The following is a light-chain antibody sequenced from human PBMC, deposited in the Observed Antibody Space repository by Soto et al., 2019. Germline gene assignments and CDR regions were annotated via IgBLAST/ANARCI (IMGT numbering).Light chain of an antibody. J-gene: IGKJ1*01. V-gene: IGKV3-20*01. CDR3: QQYVSSPWA. CDR1: QSVSSN. Sequence: EIVLTQSPVTMSLSXGEGATLSXXASQSVSSNLAWYQQKPGQAPRLLIYGASRRATGIPDRFTGSGSGTDFTLTISRLEPEDFAVYYCQQYVSSPWAFGQGTKVDIK. CDR2: GAS.